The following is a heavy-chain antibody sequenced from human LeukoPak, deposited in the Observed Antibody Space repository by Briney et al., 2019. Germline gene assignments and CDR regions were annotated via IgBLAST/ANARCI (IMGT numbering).Heavy chain of an antibody. V-gene: IGHV3-23*01. J-gene: IGHJ6*03. CDR1: GFTFGNSA. D-gene: IGHD3-16*01. CDR3: AKDGSWGDYYFYFYIDV. CDR2: ISASGHYT. Sequence: GGSQRLSCEVSGFTFGNSAMSWVRQAPGKGLEWISGISASGHYTYTADSLKGRFTISRDNSKNTLYLQMNSLRAEDTALYYCAKDGSWGDYYFYFYIDVWGKGTTVTVSS.